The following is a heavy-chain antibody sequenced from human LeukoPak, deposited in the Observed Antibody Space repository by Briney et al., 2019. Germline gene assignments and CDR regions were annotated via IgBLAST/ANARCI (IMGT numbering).Heavy chain of an antibody. CDR2: ISSSGSTI. J-gene: IGHJ4*02. CDR1: GFTFSDYY. CDR3: ARSRYYYDSSGYSLSGDY. D-gene: IGHD3-22*01. Sequence: GGSLRLSCAASGFTFSDYYMSWIRQAPGKGLEWVSYISSSGSTIYYADSVKGRFTISRDNAKNSLYLQMNSLRAEDTAVYYCARSRYYYDSSGYSLSGDYWGQGTLVTVSS. V-gene: IGHV3-11*04.